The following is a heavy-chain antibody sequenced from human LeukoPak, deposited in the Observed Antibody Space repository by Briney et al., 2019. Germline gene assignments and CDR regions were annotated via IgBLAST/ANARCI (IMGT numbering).Heavy chain of an antibody. Sequence: SETLSLTCAVYGGSFSGYYWSWIRQPPGKGLEWIGEINHSGSTNYNPSLKSRVTISVDTSKNQFSLKLSSVTAADTAVYYCARQGRIGHDFDYWGQGTLVTVSS. CDR1: GGSFSGYY. CDR3: ARQGRIGHDFDY. V-gene: IGHV4-34*01. CDR2: INHSGST. J-gene: IGHJ4*02. D-gene: IGHD5-12*01.